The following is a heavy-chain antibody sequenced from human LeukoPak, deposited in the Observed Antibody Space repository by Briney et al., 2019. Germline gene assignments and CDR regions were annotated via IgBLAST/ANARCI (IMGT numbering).Heavy chain of an antibody. J-gene: IGHJ4*02. CDR3: ARRRDIVSTATGTSGPTDY. CDR1: GYSFTDYW. CDR2: IYPGDSDT. Sequence: GGSLKISCQGSGYSFTDYWIGWVRQMPGKGLEWMGIIYPGDSDTRYSPSFQGQVTISADKSITTAYLQWSSLKASDTAMYYCARRRDIVSTATGTSGPTDYWGQGTLVTVSS. V-gene: IGHV5-51*01. D-gene: IGHD5/OR15-5a*01.